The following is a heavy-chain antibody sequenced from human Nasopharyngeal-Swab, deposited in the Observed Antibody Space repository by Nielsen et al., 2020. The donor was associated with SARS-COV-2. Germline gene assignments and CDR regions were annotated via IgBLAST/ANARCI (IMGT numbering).Heavy chain of an antibody. D-gene: IGHD5-18*01. J-gene: IGHJ3*02. V-gene: IGHV4-30-4*01. CDR3: ARAESIQPWLKSDAFDI. CDR2: IYYSGST. Sequence: SETLSLTCTVSGGSISSGDYYWSWIRQPPGKGLEWIGYIYYSGSTYYNPSLKSRVTISVDTSKNQFSLKLSSVTAADTAVYYCARAESIQPWLKSDAFDIWGQGTMVTVSS. CDR1: GGSISSGDYY.